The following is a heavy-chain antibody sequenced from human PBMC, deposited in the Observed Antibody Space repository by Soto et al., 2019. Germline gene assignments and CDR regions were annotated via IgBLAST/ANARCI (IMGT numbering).Heavy chain of an antibody. CDR1: GGTFSSYA. J-gene: IGHJ6*02. CDR3: ACSLKYDFWSGYYPYYYYGMDV. V-gene: IGHV1-69*13. D-gene: IGHD3-3*01. CDR2: IIPIFGTA. Sequence: SVKVSCKASGGTFSSYAISWVRQAPGQGLEWMGGIIPIFGTANYAQKLQGRVTITADESTSTAYMELSSLKSEDTAVYYCACSLKYDFWSGYYPYYYYGMDVWGQGTTVTVSS.